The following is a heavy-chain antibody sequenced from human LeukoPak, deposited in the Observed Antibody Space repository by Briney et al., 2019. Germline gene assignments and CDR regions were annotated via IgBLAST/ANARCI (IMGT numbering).Heavy chain of an antibody. CDR2: ISGSGGST. D-gene: IGHD5-18*01. CDR3: AIGEYSYDHFVY. CDR1: GFTFSSYA. Sequence: PGGSLRLSCAASGFTFSSYAMSWVRQAPGKGLEWVSVISGSGGSTDYADSVKGRFTISRDNSRDTLYLQMNSLRVEDTAIYYCAIGEYSYDHFVYWGQGTLVTVSS. V-gene: IGHV3-23*01. J-gene: IGHJ4*02.